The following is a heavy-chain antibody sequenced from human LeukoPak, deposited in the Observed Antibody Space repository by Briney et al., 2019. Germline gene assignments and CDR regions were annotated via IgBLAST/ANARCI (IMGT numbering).Heavy chain of an antibody. CDR3: TTRGSSSWLMAGYFDY. D-gene: IGHD6-13*01. CDR1: GFTFSSYS. J-gene: IGHJ4*02. CDR2: IKSKTDGGTT. V-gene: IGHV3-15*01. Sequence: PGGSLRLSCVASGFTFSSYSMNWVRQAPGKGLEWVGRIKSKTDGGTTDYAAPVKGRFTISRDDSKNTLYVQMNSLKTEDTAVYYCTTRGSSSWLMAGYFDYWGQGTLVTVSS.